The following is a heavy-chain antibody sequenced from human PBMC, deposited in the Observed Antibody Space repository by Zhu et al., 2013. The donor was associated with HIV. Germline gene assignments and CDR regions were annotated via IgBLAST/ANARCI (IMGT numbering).Heavy chain of an antibody. CDR3: ARVGLLEWTYGMDV. CDR2: IYHSGST. J-gene: IGHJ6*02. CDR1: GGSISSGGYS. V-gene: IGHV4-30-2*01. Sequence: QVQLQESGSGLVKPSQTLSLTCAVSGGSISSGGYSWSWIRQPPGKGLEWIGYIYHSGSTYYNPSLKSRVTISVDRSKNQFSLKLSSVTAADTAVYYCARVGLLEWTYGMDVWGQGTTVTVSS. D-gene: IGHD3-3*01.